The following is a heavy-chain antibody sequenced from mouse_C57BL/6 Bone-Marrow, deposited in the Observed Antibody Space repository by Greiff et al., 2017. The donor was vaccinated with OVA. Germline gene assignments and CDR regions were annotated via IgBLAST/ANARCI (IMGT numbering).Heavy chain of an antibody. D-gene: IGHD2-2*01. J-gene: IGHJ2*01. CDR1: GFTFSSYA. CDR3: ARDGYPCFDY. V-gene: IGHV5-4*01. Sequence: EVQLVESGGGLVKPGGSLKLSCAASGFTFSSYAMSWVRQTPEKRLEWVATISDGGSYTYYPDNVKGRFTISRDNAKNNLYLQMSHLKSEDTAMYYCARDGYPCFDYWGQGTTLTVSS. CDR2: ISDGGSYT.